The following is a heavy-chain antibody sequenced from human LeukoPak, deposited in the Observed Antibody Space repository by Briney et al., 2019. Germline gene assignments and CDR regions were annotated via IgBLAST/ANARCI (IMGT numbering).Heavy chain of an antibody. CDR2: INPNSGGT. Sequence: ASVKVSCKASGYTFTGYYIHWVRQAPGQGLEWMGWINPNSGGTNYAQKFQGRVTMTRDTSISTAYMELSRLTSDDTAVYYCARDASVRGYSNSGYWGQGTLVTVSS. J-gene: IGHJ4*02. CDR3: ARDASVRGYSNSGY. V-gene: IGHV1-2*02. D-gene: IGHD4-11*01. CDR1: GYTFTGYY.